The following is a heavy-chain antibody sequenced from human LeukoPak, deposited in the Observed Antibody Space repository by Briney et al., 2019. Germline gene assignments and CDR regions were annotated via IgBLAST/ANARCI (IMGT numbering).Heavy chain of an antibody. CDR2: LSGSGGST. CDR1: GFTFSNYA. V-gene: IGHV3-23*01. Sequence: GGSLRLSCAASGFTFSNYAMSWVRQAPGKGLEWVSALSGSGGSTYYADSVKGRFTISRDNSRTPLYLQMNSLRAEDTAVYYCAKDSSQTPYYFDYWGQGTLVTVSS. CDR3: AKDSSQTPYYFDY. J-gene: IGHJ4*02.